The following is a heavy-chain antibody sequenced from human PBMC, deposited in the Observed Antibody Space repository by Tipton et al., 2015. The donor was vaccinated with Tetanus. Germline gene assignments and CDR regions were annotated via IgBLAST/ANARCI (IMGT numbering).Heavy chain of an antibody. Sequence: GSLRLSCAASGFTFSSYSMNWVRQAPGKGLEWVSSISSSSSYIYYADSVKGRFTISRDNAKNSLYLQMNSLRAEDTAVYYCATLSSGWYYFDYWGQGTLVTVSS. J-gene: IGHJ4*02. CDR3: ATLSSGWYYFDY. D-gene: IGHD6-19*01. V-gene: IGHV3-21*01. CDR1: GFTFSSYS. CDR2: ISSSSSYI.